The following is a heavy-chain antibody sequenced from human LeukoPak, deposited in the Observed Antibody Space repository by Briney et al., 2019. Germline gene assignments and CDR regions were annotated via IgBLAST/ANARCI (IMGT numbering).Heavy chain of an antibody. CDR1: GFTFSSYE. CDR3: ARDHATMVRGVIYYFDY. D-gene: IGHD3-10*01. J-gene: IGHJ4*02. CDR2: ISSSGSTI. V-gene: IGHV3-48*03. Sequence: GGSLRLSXAASGFTFSSYEMNWVRQAPGKGLEWVSYISSSGSTIYYADSVKGRFTISRDNAKNSLYLQMNSLRAEDTAVYYCARDHATMVRGVIYYFDYWGQGTLVTVSS.